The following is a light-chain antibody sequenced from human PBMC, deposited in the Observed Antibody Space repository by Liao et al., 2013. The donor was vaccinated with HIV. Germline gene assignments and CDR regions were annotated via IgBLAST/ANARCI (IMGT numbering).Light chain of an antibody. Sequence: SYELTQPPSVSVSPGQTASITCSGDKLQDKYASWYQQKPGQSPVLVIYQDSKRPSGIPERFSASNSGNTATLTISATQAVDAADYYCQAWYSSTGVFGGGTKLTV. CDR1: KLQDKY. CDR3: QAWYSSTGV. V-gene: IGLV3-1*01. J-gene: IGLJ3*02. CDR2: QDS.